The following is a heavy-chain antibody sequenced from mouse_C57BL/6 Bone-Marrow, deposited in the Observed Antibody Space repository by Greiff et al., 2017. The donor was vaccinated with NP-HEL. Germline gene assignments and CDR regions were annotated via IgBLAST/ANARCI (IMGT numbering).Heavy chain of an antibody. CDR3: ASFLYYYGSSPWYFDV. J-gene: IGHJ1*03. CDR2: IDPSDSYT. CDR1: GYTFTSYW. D-gene: IGHD1-1*01. V-gene: IGHV1-50*01. Sequence: QVQLQQPGAELVKPGASVKLSCKASGYTFTSYWMQWVKQRPGQGLEWIGEIDPSDSYTNYNQKFKGKATLTVDTSSSTAYMQLSSLTSEDSAVYYCASFLYYYGSSPWYFDVWGTGTTVTVSS.